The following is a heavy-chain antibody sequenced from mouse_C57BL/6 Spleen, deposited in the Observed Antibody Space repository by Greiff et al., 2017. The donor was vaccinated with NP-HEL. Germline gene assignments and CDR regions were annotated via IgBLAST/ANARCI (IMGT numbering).Heavy chain of an antibody. Sequence: VQLQQSGAELAKPGASVKLSCKASGYTFTSYWMHWVKQRPGQGLEWIGYINPSSGYTKYNQKFKDKATLTADKSSSTAYMQLSSLTYEDSAVYYCARAYDEYPRYFDVWGTGTTVTVSS. CDR3: ARAYDEYPRYFDV. D-gene: IGHD5-1*01. CDR1: GYTFTSYW. V-gene: IGHV1-7*01. CDR2: INPSSGYT. J-gene: IGHJ1*03.